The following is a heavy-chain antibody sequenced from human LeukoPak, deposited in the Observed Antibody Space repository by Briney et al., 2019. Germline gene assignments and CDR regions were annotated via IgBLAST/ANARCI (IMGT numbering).Heavy chain of an antibody. CDR3: ARAGYCSSTSCYTGGYYFDY. J-gene: IGHJ4*02. Sequence: SQTLSLTCTVSGGSLSSGSYYWSWIRQPAGKGLEWIGRIYTSGSTNYNPSLKSRVTISVDTSKNQFSLKLSSVTAADTAVYYCARAGYCSSTSCYTGGYYFDYWGQGTLVTVSS. CDR1: GGSLSSGSYY. CDR2: IYTSGST. V-gene: IGHV4-61*02. D-gene: IGHD2-2*02.